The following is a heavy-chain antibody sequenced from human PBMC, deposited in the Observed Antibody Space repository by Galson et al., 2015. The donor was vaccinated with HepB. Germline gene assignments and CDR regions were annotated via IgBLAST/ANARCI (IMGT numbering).Heavy chain of an antibody. CDR2: IYSGGST. CDR3: ARDLRYCSGGSCYDSYYYYGMDV. V-gene: IGHV3-53*01. Sequence: SLRLSCADSGFTVSSNYMSWVRQAPGKGLEWVSVIYSGGSTYYADSVKGRFTISRDNSKNTLYLQMNSLRAEDTAVYYCARDLRYCSGGSCYDSYYYYGMDVWGQGTTVTVSS. CDR1: GFTVSSNY. J-gene: IGHJ6*02. D-gene: IGHD2-15*01.